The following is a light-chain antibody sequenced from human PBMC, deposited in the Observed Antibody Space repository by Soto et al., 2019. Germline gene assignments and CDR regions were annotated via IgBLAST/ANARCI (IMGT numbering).Light chain of an antibody. V-gene: IGKV3-20*01. CDR1: QSLIPRS. CDR2: GAS. J-gene: IGKJ5*01. CDR3: QQYGTSPT. Sequence: EIVLTQSPGTLSLFPGARATLSCRASQSLIPRSLAWDQQKPGQAPRLLIYGASSRSTGIPDRFSGSGSGIDFTLTIINLEHEAFSVSSCQQYGTSPTFGRGTRLEIK.